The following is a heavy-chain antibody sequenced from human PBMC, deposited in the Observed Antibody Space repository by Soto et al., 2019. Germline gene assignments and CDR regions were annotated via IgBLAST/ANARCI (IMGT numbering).Heavy chain of an antibody. CDR1: GGTFSSYA. CDR2: IIPIFGTA. Sequence: QVQLVQSGAEVKKPGSSVKVSCKASGGTFSSYAISWVRQAPGQGLEWMGGIIPIFGTANYAQKFQGRVTLTADESTSTAYMELSSLRSEDTAVYYCARVRRKGGYYQAPDYWGQGTLVTVSS. V-gene: IGHV1-69*01. CDR3: ARVRRKGGYYQAPDY. D-gene: IGHD3-22*01. J-gene: IGHJ4*02.